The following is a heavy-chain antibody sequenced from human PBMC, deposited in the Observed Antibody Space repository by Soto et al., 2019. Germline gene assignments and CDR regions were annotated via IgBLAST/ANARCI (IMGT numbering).Heavy chain of an antibody. CDR1: GFAFSRYA. CDR3: AKDENSANSFFDGFDI. CDR2: ISGSGGNT. Sequence: EVQLLESGGGLVQRGGSLRLSCAASGFAFSRYAMSWVRQAPGKGVGGVSAISGSGGNTFYADSVKGRFTISRDNSRNTLSLQMTSLRVEDTAVYYCAKDENSANSFFDGFDIWGRGTQVTVSS. D-gene: IGHD1-26*01. V-gene: IGHV3-23*01. J-gene: IGHJ3*02.